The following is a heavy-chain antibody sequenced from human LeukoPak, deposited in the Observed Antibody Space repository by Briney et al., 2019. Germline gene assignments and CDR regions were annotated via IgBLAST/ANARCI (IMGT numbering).Heavy chain of an antibody. Sequence: ASVKVSCKASGYSFTSYFMHWVRQATGQGLEWMGWMNPNSGNTGYAQKFQGRVTITTDESTSTAYMELSSLRSEDTAVYYCARETPGGGYCSSTSCYYMDVWGKGTTVTVSS. CDR3: ARETPGGGYCSSTSCYYMDV. CDR1: GYSFTSYF. J-gene: IGHJ6*03. CDR2: MNPNSGNT. V-gene: IGHV1-8*03. D-gene: IGHD2-2*01.